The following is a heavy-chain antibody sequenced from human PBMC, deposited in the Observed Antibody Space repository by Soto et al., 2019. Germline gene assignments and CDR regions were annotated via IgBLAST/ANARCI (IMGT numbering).Heavy chain of an antibody. V-gene: IGHV5-51*01. CDR2: IYPGDSDT. CDR3: ARFLSSSSRASDAFDI. CDR1: GYSFTSYW. D-gene: IGHD6-6*01. J-gene: IGHJ3*02. Sequence: GESLKISCKGSGYSFTSYWIGWVRQMPGKGLEWMGIIYPGDSDTRYSPSFQGQVTISADKSISTAYLQWSSLKASDTAMYYCARFLSSSSRASDAFDIWGQGTMVTVSS.